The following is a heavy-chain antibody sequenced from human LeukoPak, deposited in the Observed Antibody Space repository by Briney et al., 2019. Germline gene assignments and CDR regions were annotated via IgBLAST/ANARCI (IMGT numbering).Heavy chain of an antibody. CDR1: GGSFSGYY. J-gene: IGHJ4*02. V-gene: IGHV4-34*01. Sequence: PSEALSLTCAVYGGSFSGYYWSWIRQPPGKGLEWIGEINHSGSTNYNPSLKSRVTISVDTSKNQFSLKLSSVTAADTAVYHCARGFSEYYDFWSGPTYFDYWGQGTLVTVSS. CDR3: ARGFSEYYDFWSGPTYFDY. D-gene: IGHD3-3*01. CDR2: INHSGST.